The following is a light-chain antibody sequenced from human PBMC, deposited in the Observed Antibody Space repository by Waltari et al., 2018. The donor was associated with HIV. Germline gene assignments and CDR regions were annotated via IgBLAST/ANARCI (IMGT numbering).Light chain of an antibody. V-gene: IGKV3-20*01. CDR1: QSVASSF. J-gene: IGKJ1*01. CDR2: GAS. CDR3: QQHDIYTWT. Sequence: EIVLTQSPGTLSLSPGERATLSCGASQSVASSFLGWYQQKPGQAPRLLIFGASSRATGTPDRFSGSGSGTDFTLTVSRLEPEDFAVYYCQQHDIYTWTFGPGTRVDIK.